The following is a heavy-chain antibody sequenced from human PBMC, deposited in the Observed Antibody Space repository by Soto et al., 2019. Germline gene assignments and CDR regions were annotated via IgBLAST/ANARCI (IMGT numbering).Heavy chain of an antibody. V-gene: IGHV6-1*01. CDR1: GDSVSSNSAA. CDR3: ARGGNGVCYFCYYYGMDV. CDR2: TYYRSKWYN. J-gene: IGHJ6*02. D-gene: IGHD2-8*01. Sequence: TLSLTCAISGDSVSSNSAAWNWIRQSPSRGLEWLGRTYYRSKWYNDYAVSVKSRITINPDTSKNQFSLQLNSVTPEDTAAYYCARGGNGVCYFCYYYGMDVWSQGTTVTVSS.